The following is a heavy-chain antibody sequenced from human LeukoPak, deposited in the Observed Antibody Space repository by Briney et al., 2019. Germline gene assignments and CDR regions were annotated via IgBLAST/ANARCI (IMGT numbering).Heavy chain of an antibody. CDR1: GFIFNSYW. V-gene: IGHV3-74*01. Sequence: GGSLRLSCAASGFIFNSYWMHWVRQVPGEGLVWVSRISGDGSSTSNADSVKGRFTISRDNAKNTLYLQMNSLRVEDMAVYYCAATAEGGRRAFDIWGQGTMVTVSS. J-gene: IGHJ3*02. D-gene: IGHD6-13*01. CDR3: AATAEGGRRAFDI. CDR2: ISGDGSST.